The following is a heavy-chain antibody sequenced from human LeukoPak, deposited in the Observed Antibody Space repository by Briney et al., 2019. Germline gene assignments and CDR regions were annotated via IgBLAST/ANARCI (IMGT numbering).Heavy chain of an antibody. CDR2: ISSSSSYI. V-gene: IGHV3-21*01. Sequence: GGSLRLSCAASGFTFSSYSMNRVRQAPGKGLEWVSSISSSSSYIYYADSVKGRFTISRDNAKNSLYLQMNSLRAEDTAVYYCARGKHDILTGYPAYYYYYGMDVWGQGTTVTVSS. J-gene: IGHJ6*02. CDR1: GFTFSSYS. D-gene: IGHD3-9*01. CDR3: ARGKHDILTGYPAYYYYYGMDV.